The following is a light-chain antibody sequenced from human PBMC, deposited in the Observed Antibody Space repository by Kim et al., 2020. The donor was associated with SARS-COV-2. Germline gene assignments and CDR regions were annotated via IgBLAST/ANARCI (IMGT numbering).Light chain of an antibody. CDR3: AAWDDSLSGRGVV. J-gene: IGLJ2*01. CDR2: RNT. V-gene: IGLV1-47*01. Sequence: VTISCSGSSSNIGSNYVYWYQQLPGTAPKLLIYRNTQRASGVPDRFSGSKSGTSASLAISGLRSEDEADYYCAAWDDSLSGRGVVFGGGTQLTVL. CDR1: SSNIGSNY.